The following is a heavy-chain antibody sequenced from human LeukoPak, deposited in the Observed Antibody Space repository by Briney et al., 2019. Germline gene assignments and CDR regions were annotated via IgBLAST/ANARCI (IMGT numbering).Heavy chain of an antibody. CDR1: GGSISGSSFY. D-gene: IGHD3-10*01. Sequence: PSETLSLACTVSGGSISGSSFYWGWIRQPPGKGLEWIGNIYHSGSTYYNPSLKSRVTISVDTSKNQFSLKLSSVTAADTAVYYCARAWWATMVRGVIIARPAGESWFDPWGQGTLVTVSS. CDR3: ARAWWATMVRGVIIARPAGESWFDP. J-gene: IGHJ5*02. V-gene: IGHV4-39*07. CDR2: IYHSGST.